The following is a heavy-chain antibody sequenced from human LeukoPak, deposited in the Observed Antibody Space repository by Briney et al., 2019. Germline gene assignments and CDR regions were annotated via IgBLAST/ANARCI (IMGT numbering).Heavy chain of an antibody. Sequence: GGTLRLSCAASGFTFSSYDMTWARQAPGKGLEWVSAISGSGGSTYYADSVKGRFTISRDNSKNTLYLQMNSLRAEDTAVYYCAKRGNYDKGPFGYWGQGTLVTVSS. J-gene: IGHJ4*02. D-gene: IGHD3-22*01. CDR1: GFTFSSYD. CDR3: AKRGNYDKGPFGY. CDR2: ISGSGGST. V-gene: IGHV3-23*01.